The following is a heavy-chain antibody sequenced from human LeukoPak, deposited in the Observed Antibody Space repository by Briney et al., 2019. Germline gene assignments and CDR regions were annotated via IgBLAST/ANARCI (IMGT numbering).Heavy chain of an antibody. Sequence: GGSLRLSCAASGFTLSNYAMHWVRQPAGKGLEWVSAIGTAGDTIYPGSVKGRFTISRDNAKKSLFLQMNSLRAEDTAVYYCARQNTPHGNFDYWGQGTLVTVSS. CDR2: IGTAGDT. V-gene: IGHV3-13*01. D-gene: IGHD1-26*01. CDR3: ARQNTPHGNFDY. CDR1: GFTLSNYA. J-gene: IGHJ4*02.